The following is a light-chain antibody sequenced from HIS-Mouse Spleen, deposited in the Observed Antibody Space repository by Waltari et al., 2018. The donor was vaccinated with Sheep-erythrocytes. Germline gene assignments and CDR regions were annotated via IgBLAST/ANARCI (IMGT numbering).Light chain of an antibody. V-gene: IGLV3-1*01. CDR1: TLGDKY. CDR3: QAWDSSTVV. Sequence: SYELTQPPSVSVSPGQTARITCSGDTLGDKYACWYQQKPGHSPVLVIYQDSKRPSGIPERFSGSNSGNTATLTISGTQAMDEADYYCQAWDSSTVVFGGGTKLTVL. J-gene: IGLJ2*01. CDR2: QDS.